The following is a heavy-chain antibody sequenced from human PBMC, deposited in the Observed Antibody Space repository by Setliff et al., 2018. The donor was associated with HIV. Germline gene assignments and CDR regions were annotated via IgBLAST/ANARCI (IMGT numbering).Heavy chain of an antibody. J-gene: IGHJ4*02. CDR3: ARVRRGAGYCSGGSCFSERYFDY. CDR2: ISSSGSTI. D-gene: IGHD2-15*01. Sequence: GGSLRLSCAASGFTFSDYYMSWIRQAPGKGLEWVSYISSSGSTIYYADSVKGRFTISRDNAKNSLYLQMNSLRAEDAAVYYCARVRRGAGYCSGGSCFSERYFDYWGQGTLVTVSS. V-gene: IGHV3-11*01. CDR1: GFTFSDYY.